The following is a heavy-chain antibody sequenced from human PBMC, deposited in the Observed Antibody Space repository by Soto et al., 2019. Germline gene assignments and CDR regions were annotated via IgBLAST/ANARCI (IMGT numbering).Heavy chain of an antibody. J-gene: IGHJ4*02. CDR2: ISYDGSNK. CDR1: GFTFSSYA. V-gene: IGHV3-30-3*01. CDR3: ARGYDSSGYKPFDY. Sequence: PGGSLRLSCAASGFTFSSYAMHWVRQAPGKGLEWVAVISYDGSNKYYADSVKGRFTISRDNSKNTLYLQMNSLRAEDTAVYYCARGYDSSGYKPFDYWGQGTLVTVSS. D-gene: IGHD3-22*01.